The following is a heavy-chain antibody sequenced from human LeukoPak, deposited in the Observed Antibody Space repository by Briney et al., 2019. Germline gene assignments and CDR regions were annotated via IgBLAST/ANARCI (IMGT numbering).Heavy chain of an antibody. J-gene: IGHJ4*02. D-gene: IGHD6-19*01. V-gene: IGHV3-74*01. CDR3: ARDQLDSGWYGELDY. Sequence: GGSLRLSCGASGFTFGTYWMHWVRQAPGKGLVWVSGINSDGGTTTYADSVKGRFTISRDNANNSLFLQMNSLRAEDTAVYYCARDQLDSGWYGELDYWGQGTLVTVSS. CDR1: GFTFGTYW. CDR2: INSDGGTT.